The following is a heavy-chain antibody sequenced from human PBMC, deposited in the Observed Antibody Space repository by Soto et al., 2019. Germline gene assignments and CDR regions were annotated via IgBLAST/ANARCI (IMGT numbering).Heavy chain of an antibody. D-gene: IGHD6-19*01. Sequence: EVQLLESGGGLVQPGGSLRLSCAASGFIFSSYVMSWVRQAPGKGLEWVSGISGGGGSTYYADSVKGRFTISRDNSKNTLYLQMISLRAEDTAVYYCAKAGIAVTGEYFHYWGQGTLVTVSS. CDR1: GFIFSSYV. J-gene: IGHJ4*02. V-gene: IGHV3-23*01. CDR3: AKAGIAVTGEYFHY. CDR2: ISGGGGST.